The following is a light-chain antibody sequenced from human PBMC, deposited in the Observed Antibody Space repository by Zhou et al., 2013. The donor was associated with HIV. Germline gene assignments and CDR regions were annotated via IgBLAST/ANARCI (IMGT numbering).Light chain of an antibody. CDR3: LQHNEDPFT. J-gene: IGKJ4*01. V-gene: IGKV1-5*03. CDR1: QNISSW. Sequence: DIQMTQSPSTLSASVGDRVTITCRANQNISSWLAWYQQIPGKAPKLLISKASTLESGVPSRFSGSGYGTEFTLTISSLQPEDFATYYCLQHNEDPFTFGGGTKVEIK. CDR2: KAS.